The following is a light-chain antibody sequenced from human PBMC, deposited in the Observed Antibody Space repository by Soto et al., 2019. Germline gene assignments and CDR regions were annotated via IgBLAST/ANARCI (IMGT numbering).Light chain of an antibody. V-gene: IGKV1-39*01. CDR3: HQPYCIPLT. CDR2: AAS. J-gene: IGKJ5*01. Sequence: DIQMTQSPSSLSASVGDRVTITCRAGQSISSYLSWYQQKPGKAPEVMIYAASSLQSGVPSRFSGSGSGTDCTLTISRLKPEDFGTYYCHQPYCIPLTFGQRTGLEI. CDR1: QSISSY.